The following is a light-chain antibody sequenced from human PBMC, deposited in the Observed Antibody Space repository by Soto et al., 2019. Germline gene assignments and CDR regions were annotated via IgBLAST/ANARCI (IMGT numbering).Light chain of an antibody. J-gene: IGLJ1*01. CDR1: SSDVGGYNY. V-gene: IGLV2-8*01. Sequence: QSALTQPPSASGSPGQSGTISCTGTSSDVGGYNYVSWYQQHPGKAPKLMIYEVSKRPSGVPDRFSGSKSGNTASLTVSGRQAEDEADYYCSSYAGSNNYVFGPGTKLTVL. CDR3: SSYAGSNNYV. CDR2: EVS.